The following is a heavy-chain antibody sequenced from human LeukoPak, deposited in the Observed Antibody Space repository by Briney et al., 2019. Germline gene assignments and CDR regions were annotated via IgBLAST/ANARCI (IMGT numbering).Heavy chain of an antibody. CDR2: IYHSGST. V-gene: IGHV4-30-2*01. Sequence: SETLSLTCAVSGGSISSGGYSWSWIRQPPGKGLEWIGYIYHSGSTYYNPSLKSRVTISVDRSKNQFSLKLSSVTAADTAVYYCASSINGDYGFDYRGQGTLVTVSS. D-gene: IGHD4-17*01. CDR3: ASSINGDYGFDY. J-gene: IGHJ4*02. CDR1: GGSISSGGYS.